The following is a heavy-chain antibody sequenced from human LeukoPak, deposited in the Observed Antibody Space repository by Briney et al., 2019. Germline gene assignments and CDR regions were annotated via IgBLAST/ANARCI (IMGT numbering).Heavy chain of an antibody. Sequence: GGSLRLSCAASGFTFSSYAMSWVRQAPGKGLEWVSAISGSGGSTNYADSVKGRFTISRDNSKNTLYLQMNTLRAEDTAVYYSVKDVQGHFDYWGQGTLVTVSS. CDR1: GFTFSSYA. J-gene: IGHJ4*02. V-gene: IGHV3-23*01. CDR2: ISGSGGST. CDR3: VKDVQGHFDY.